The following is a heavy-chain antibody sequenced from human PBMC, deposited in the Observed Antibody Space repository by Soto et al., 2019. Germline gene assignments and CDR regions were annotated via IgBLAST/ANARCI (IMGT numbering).Heavy chain of an antibody. CDR2: INHSGST. D-gene: IGHD2-8*01. J-gene: IGHJ2*01. CDR1: GGSFSGCY. CDR3: AREIMPLTNDWYFDL. Sequence: SETLSLTCAVYGGSFSGCYWSWIRQPPGKGLEWIGEINHSGSTNYNPSLKSRVTISVDTSKNQFSLRLSSVTAADTAVYYCAREIMPLTNDWYFDLWGRGTLVTVSS. V-gene: IGHV4-34*01.